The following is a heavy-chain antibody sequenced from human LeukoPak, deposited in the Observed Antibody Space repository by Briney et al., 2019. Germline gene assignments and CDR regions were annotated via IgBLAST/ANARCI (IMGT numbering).Heavy chain of an antibody. CDR3: AKDSVITMVPDY. D-gene: IGHD3-10*01. V-gene: IGHV3-66*01. J-gene: IGHJ4*02. CDR2: IYSGGST. CDR1: GFTDSSNY. Sequence: GGSLRLSCAASGFTDSSNYMSWVRQAPGKGLEWVSVIYSGGSTYYADSVKGRFTISRDNSKNTLYLQMNSLRAEDTAVYYCAKDSVITMVPDYWGQGTLVTLSS.